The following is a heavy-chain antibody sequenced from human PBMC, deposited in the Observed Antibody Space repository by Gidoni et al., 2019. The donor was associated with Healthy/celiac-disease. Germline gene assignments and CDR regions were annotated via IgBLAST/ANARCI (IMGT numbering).Heavy chain of an antibody. D-gene: IGHD3-16*01. CDR1: AFSLSNARMG. CDR2: IFSNDEK. CDR3: ARIVRGLNPYYFDY. V-gene: IGHV2-26*01. Sequence: QVTLKESGPVLVKPTETLTLTCSVSAFSLSNARMGVSWVRQPPGKALEWLAHIFSNDEKSYSTSLKSRLTISKDTSKSQVVLTMTNMDPVDTATYYCARIVRGLNPYYFDYWGQGTLVTVSS. J-gene: IGHJ4*02.